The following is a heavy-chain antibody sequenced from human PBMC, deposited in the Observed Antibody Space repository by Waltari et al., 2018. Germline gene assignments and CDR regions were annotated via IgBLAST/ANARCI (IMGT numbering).Heavy chain of an antibody. J-gene: IGHJ6*02. CDR3: ARGPLISFYYYGMDV. D-gene: IGHD3-3*02. CDR2: ISSSSSYI. CDR1: GFTFRSYS. V-gene: IGHV3-21*01. Sequence: EVQLVESGGGLVKPGGSLRLSCAASGFTFRSYSMNWVRQAPGKGLEWVSSISSSSSYIYYADSVKGRFTISRDNAKNSLYLQMNSLRAEDTAVYYCARGPLISFYYYGMDVWGQGTTVTVSS.